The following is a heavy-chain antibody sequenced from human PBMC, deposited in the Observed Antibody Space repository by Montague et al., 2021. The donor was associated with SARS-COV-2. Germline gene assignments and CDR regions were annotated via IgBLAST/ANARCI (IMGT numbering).Heavy chain of an antibody. Sequence: SETLSLTCAVFGGSFRGQFWTWIRQPPGKGLEWIGEIDHNGNTDXNSSLKSRVTLSVDTSKNQFPLRMTSVTAAATAVYFCPRRGVGLPAAINGAGRRRKRCFDLWGPGTLVTVSS. J-gene: IGHJ4*02. CDR3: PRRGVGLPAAINGAGRRRKRCFDL. D-gene: IGHD3/OR15-3a*01. CDR1: GGSFRGQF. CDR2: IDHNGNT. V-gene: IGHV4-34*01.